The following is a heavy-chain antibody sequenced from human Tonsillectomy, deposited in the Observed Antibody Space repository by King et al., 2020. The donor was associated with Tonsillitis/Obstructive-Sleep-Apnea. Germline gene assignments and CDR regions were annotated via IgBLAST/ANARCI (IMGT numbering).Heavy chain of an antibody. CDR1: GGSISSYY. D-gene: IGHD2-21*01. J-gene: IGHJ4*02. CDR3: ARAYCGGDCYSDY. V-gene: IGHV4-59*01. CDR2: IYYSGST. Sequence: VQLQESGPGLVKPSETLSLTCTVSGGSISSYYWSWIRQPPGKGLEWIGYIYYSGSTNYNPSLKSRVTISVDTSKNQFSLKLSSVTAADTAVYYCARAYCGGDCYSDYWGQGTLVTVSS.